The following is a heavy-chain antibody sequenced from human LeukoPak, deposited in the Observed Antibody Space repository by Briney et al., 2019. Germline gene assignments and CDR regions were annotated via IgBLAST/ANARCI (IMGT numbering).Heavy chain of an antibody. CDR2: IYHSGNT. D-gene: IGHD2-15*01. V-gene: IGHV4-38-2*02. CDR3: ARNAAREYYFDY. Sequence: SETLSLTCSAFGYSISSGHYWGWIRQPPGKGLEWIGSIYHSGNTYYNPSLKSRVTISVDKSKKQFSLKLSSVTAADTAVYYCARNAAREYYFDYWGQGTLVTVSS. J-gene: IGHJ4*02. CDR1: GYSISSGHY.